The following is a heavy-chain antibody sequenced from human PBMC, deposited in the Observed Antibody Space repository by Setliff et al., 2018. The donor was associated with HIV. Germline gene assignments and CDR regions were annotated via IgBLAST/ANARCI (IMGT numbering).Heavy chain of an antibody. CDR1: GGSITGYY. Sequence: PSETLSLTCTVSGGSITGYYWSWIRQPPGKGLEWIGWIYYSGNTRYNPSLKSRVTISLDTSKNQFSLKLSSVTAADTAVYYCAGEAWTSYRSSSGYYYYYMDVWGKGTTVTVSS. V-gene: IGHV4-59*01. J-gene: IGHJ6*03. CDR3: AGEAWTSYRSSSGYYYYYMDV. D-gene: IGHD6-6*01. CDR2: IYYSGNT.